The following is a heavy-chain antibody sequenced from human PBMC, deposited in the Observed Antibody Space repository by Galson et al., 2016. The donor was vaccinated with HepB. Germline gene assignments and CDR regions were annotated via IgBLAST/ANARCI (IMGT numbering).Heavy chain of an antibody. J-gene: IGHJ3*02. CDR3: ASGKTTMTTGAFDI. D-gene: IGHD4-17*01. CDR2: IYSSGSI. V-gene: IGHV4-39*01. CDR1: GGSISNSTYF. Sequence: TLSLTCSVSGGSISNSTYFWGWIRQPPETGLEWIGSIYSSGSIYYTPSLNSRVTISVDTSKSQFSLKLTSVTAADTAIYYCASGKTTMTTGAFDIWGQGTMLTVSS.